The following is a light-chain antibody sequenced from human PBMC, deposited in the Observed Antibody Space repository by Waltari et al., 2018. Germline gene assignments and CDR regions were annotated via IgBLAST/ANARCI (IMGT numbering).Light chain of an antibody. V-gene: IGKV3-20*01. CDR1: QSVGSSY. CDR2: GAS. CDR3: QQYGNSPWT. Sequence: SCRATQSVGSSYLAWDQQRPGQAPRLLVYGASSRATGIPDRFSGSGSGTDFILTISRLEPEDFAVYYCQQYGNSPWTFGQGTKVEIK. J-gene: IGKJ1*01.